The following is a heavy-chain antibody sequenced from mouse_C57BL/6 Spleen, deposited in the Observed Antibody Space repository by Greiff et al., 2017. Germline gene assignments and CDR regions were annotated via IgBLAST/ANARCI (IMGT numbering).Heavy chain of an antibody. CDR3: ARGSSYFDY. V-gene: IGHV1-80*01. J-gene: IGHJ2*01. CDR1: GYAFSSYW. CDR2: VYPGDGDP. D-gene: IGHD1-3*01. Sequence: VQLQQSGAELVKPGASVKISCKASGYAFSSYWMNWVKQRPGKGLEWIGQVYPGDGDPHDNGKFKGTATLTADKSSRTAYMQLSSLTSEDSAVYFCARGSSYFDYWGQGTTLTVSS.